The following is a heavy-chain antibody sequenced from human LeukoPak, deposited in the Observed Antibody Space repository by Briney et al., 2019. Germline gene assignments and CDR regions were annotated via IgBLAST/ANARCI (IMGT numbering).Heavy chain of an antibody. V-gene: IGHV5-51*01. CDR3: AILAGYDSSGYYYYYGMDV. Sequence: GESLKISCKGSGYSFTTYWIGWVRQMPGKGLEWMGIIYPGDSDTRYSPSFQGQVTISADKSISTAYLQWSSLKASDAATYYCAILAGYDSSGYYYYYGMDVWGQGTTVTVSS. CDR1: GYSFTTYW. D-gene: IGHD3-22*01. J-gene: IGHJ6*02. CDR2: IYPGDSDT.